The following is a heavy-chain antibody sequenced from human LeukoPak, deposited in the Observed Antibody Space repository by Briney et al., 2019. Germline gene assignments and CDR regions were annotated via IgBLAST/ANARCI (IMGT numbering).Heavy chain of an antibody. J-gene: IGHJ4*02. CDR3: ARDRSESGIAAAGDDY. D-gene: IGHD6-13*01. CDR1: GYTFSSYS. CDR2: ISSSSYI. Sequence: GGSLRLSCAASGYTFSSYSLNWVRQAPGKGLEWVSSISSSSYIYYADSVKGRFTISRDNAKNSLYLQMNSLRAEDTAVYYCARDRSESGIAAAGDDYWGQGTLVTVSS. V-gene: IGHV3-21*01.